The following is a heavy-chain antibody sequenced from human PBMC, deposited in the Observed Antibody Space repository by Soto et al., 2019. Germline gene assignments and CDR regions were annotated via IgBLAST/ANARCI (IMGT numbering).Heavy chain of an antibody. CDR1: GFPFSSYG. Sequence: GGSLRLSCAASGFPFSSYGMHWVRQAPGKGLDWVGVIWYDGSNKDYAESVKGRFTISRDNSKNMLYPQMNSLRADDTAVYHCAIGEWLSTSYFNFWGKGTLVTVSS. J-gene: IGHJ4*02. CDR2: IWYDGSNK. V-gene: IGHV3-33*03. CDR3: AIGEWLSTSYFNF. D-gene: IGHD3-3*01.